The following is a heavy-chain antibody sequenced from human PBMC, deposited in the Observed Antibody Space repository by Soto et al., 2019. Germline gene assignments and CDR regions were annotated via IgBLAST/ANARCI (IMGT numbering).Heavy chain of an antibody. CDR1: GFTFSSYG. D-gene: IGHD6-19*01. J-gene: IGHJ5*02. V-gene: IGHV3-33*01. CDR3: ARSGEWLRLGWFDP. CDR2: IWYDGSNK. Sequence: QVPLVESGGGVVQPGRSLRLSCAASGFTFSSYGMHWVRQAPGKGLEWVAVIWYDGSNKYYADSVKGRFTISRDNSKNTLYLQMNSLRAEDTAVYYCARSGEWLRLGWFDPWGQGTLVTVSS.